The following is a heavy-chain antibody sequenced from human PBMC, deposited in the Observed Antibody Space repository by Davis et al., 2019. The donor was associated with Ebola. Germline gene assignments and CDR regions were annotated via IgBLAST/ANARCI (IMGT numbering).Heavy chain of an antibody. V-gene: IGHV1-18*04. CDR2: ISAYNGNT. Sequence: AASVKVSCKASGYTFTSYGISWVRQAPGQGLEWMGRISAYNGNTNYAQKLQGRVTMTTDTSTSTAYMELRSLRSDDTAVYYCARSITMIVVGYFDYWGQGTLVTVSS. J-gene: IGHJ4*02. D-gene: IGHD3-22*01. CDR1: GYTFTSYG. CDR3: ARSITMIVVGYFDY.